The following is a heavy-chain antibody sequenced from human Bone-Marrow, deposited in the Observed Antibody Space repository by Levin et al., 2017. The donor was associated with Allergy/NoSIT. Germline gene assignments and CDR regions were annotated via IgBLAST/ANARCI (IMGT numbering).Heavy chain of an antibody. CDR2: VYGSGST. Sequence: TGGSLRLSCTASGTSITSNYWSWIRQPAGKGLEWIGRVYGSGSTEYNQSLKSRVTMSLDTSKNQFSLKLTSVTAADTAMYYCARGEPSGATYFNYWGQGILVTVSS. J-gene: IGHJ4*02. CDR3: ARGEPSGATYFNY. V-gene: IGHV4-4*07. CDR1: GTSITSNY. D-gene: IGHD3-10*01.